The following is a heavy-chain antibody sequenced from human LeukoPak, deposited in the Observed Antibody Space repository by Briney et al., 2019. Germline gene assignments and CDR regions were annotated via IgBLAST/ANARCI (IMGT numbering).Heavy chain of an antibody. D-gene: IGHD1-26*01. J-gene: IGHJ4*02. CDR1: GFTFSSYW. V-gene: IGHV3-74*01. Sequence: GGSLRLSCAASGFTFSSYWMHWVRQAPGKGLVWVSRINSDGSSTSYAGSVKGRFTISRDNARNTLYLQMNSLRAEDTAVYYCARDRVGAYFDYWGQGTLVTVSS. CDR2: INSDGSST. CDR3: ARDRVGAYFDY.